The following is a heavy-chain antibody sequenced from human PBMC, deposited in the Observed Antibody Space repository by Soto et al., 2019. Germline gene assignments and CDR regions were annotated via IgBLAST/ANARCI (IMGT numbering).Heavy chain of an antibody. CDR3: ARDSVRDYLYYYYGMDV. V-gene: IGHV3-21*01. D-gene: IGHD4-17*01. CDR1: GFTFSSYT. CDR2: IGTSSSYI. Sequence: GGSLRLSCASSGFTFSSYTMNWVRQAPGRGLEWVSSIGTSSSYIYYADSVKGRFTISRDNAKNSLFLQMNSLRADDTAVYYCARDSVRDYLYYYYGMDVWGQGTTVTVSS. J-gene: IGHJ6*02.